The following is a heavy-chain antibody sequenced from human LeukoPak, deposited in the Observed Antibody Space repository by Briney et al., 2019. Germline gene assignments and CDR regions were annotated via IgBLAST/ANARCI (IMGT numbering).Heavy chain of an antibody. D-gene: IGHD1-1*01. CDR1: GFTVSSNY. CDR2: IYSGDST. Sequence: GGSLRLSCVASGFTVSSNYMSWVRQAPGKGLEWVSVIYSGDSTYYADSVKGRFTISRDNSKNTLYLQMNSLRAEDTAVYYCAREDDGFDYWGQGTLVTVSS. V-gene: IGHV3-53*01. J-gene: IGHJ4*02. CDR3: AREDDGFDY.